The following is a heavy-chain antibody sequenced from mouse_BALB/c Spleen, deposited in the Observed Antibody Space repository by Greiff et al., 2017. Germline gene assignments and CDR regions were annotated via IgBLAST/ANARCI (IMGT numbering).Heavy chain of an antibody. Sequence: QVQLQQSGAELVRPGTSVKVSCKASGYAFTNYLIEWVKQRPGQGLEWIGVINPGSGGTNYNEKFKGKATLTADKSSSTAYMQLSSLTSDDSAVYFCARGGGNYYQAWFAYWGQGTTLTVSS. D-gene: IGHD2-1*01. CDR3: ARGGGNYYQAWFAY. CDR1: GYAFTNYL. CDR2: INPGSGGT. V-gene: IGHV1-54*01. J-gene: IGHJ2*01.